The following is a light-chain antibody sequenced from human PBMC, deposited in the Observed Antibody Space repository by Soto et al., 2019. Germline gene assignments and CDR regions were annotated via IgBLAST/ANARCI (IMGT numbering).Light chain of an antibody. J-gene: IGKJ5*01. CDR3: QQRSNWPRIT. CDR2: DAS. CDR1: QSVGSS. V-gene: IGKV3-11*01. Sequence: EIVLTQAPATLSLSPGEGATLSCRATQSVGSSLAWYQQKPGQPPRLLIYDASNRATGIPARFSGSGSGTDFTLTISSLEPEDFAVYYCQQRSNWPRITFGQGTRLEIK.